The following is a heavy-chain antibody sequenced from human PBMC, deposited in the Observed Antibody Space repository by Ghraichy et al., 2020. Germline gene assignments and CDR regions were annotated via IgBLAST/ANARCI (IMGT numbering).Heavy chain of an antibody. D-gene: IGHD4-17*01. CDR3: ARGRAFGGSTVTTADY. CDR1: GFTFSSYG. CDR2: IWYDGSKE. Sequence: GESLNISCAASGFTFSSYGMHWVRQAPGKGLEWVAIIWYDGSKEYYADSVKGRFTISRDNSKNTLYLQMNSLRAEDTAVYYCARGRAFGGSTVTTADYWGQGTLVIVSS. V-gene: IGHV3-33*01. J-gene: IGHJ4*02.